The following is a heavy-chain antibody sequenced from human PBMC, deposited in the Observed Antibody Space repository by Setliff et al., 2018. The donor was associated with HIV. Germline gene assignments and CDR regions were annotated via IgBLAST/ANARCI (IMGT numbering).Heavy chain of an antibody. J-gene: IGHJ4*02. CDR2: ISASATYI. CDR1: GFTFSNYS. CDR3: AKGYFDWLRAGTFDY. V-gene: IGHV3-21*01. Sequence: GGSLRLSCAASGFTFSNYSMNWVRQTPGKGLEWVSSISASATYIYYADSVKGRFTISRDNAENSLYLQMNSLRAEDTAVYYCAKGYFDWLRAGTFDYWGQGSLVTVSS. D-gene: IGHD3-9*01.